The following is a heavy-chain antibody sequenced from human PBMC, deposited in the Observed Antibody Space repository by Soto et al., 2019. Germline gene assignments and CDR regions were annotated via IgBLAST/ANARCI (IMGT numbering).Heavy chain of an antibody. CDR3: AKDRRDGEYNSVYDF. D-gene: IGHD1-20*01. V-gene: IGHV3-30*18. CDR1: GFRFSDYG. J-gene: IGHJ4*02. Sequence: QVHLAESGGGVVQPGTSLRLSCIGSGFRFSDYGMHWVRQAPGTGLEWVTMMSFDGTYKYSADSVRGRFIISRDNSKNTLYLQMNSLRPEDTAVYYCAKDRRDGEYNSVYDFWGQGTLVTVSS. CDR2: MSFDGTYK.